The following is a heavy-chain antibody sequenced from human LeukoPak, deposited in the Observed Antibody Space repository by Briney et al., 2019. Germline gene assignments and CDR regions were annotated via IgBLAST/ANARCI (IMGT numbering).Heavy chain of an antibody. Sequence: GGSLRLSCAASGFIFSSYGMHWVRQAPGKGLEWVALIWYDGSNKYYTGSVKGRLTISRDNSKNTLYLQMNNLRAEDTAVYYCTKDIVVVPAANNWFDPWGQGTLVTVSS. J-gene: IGHJ5*02. CDR1: GFIFSSYG. CDR3: TKDIVVVPAANNWFDP. D-gene: IGHD2-2*01. CDR2: IWYDGSNK. V-gene: IGHV3-33*06.